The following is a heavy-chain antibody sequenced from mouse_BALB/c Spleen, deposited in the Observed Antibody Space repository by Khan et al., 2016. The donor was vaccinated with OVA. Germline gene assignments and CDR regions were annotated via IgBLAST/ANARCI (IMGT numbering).Heavy chain of an antibody. Sequence: EVELVESGGDLVKPGGSLKLSCAASGFTFSNYAMSWVRQTPEQRLEWVASISSGGTTYYPDRVKGRFTTLRDNDRNILYLQMNSLRSEDTAMFYCARDYWFTYWGQGTLVTVSA. CDR1: GFTFSNYA. D-gene: IGHD1-1*02. J-gene: IGHJ3*01. CDR2: ISSGGTT. V-gene: IGHV5-6-5*01. CDR3: ARDYWFTY.